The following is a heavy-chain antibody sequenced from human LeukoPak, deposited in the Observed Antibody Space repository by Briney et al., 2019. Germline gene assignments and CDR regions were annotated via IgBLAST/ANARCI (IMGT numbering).Heavy chain of an antibody. CDR3: VRARLIRLENFFDY. V-gene: IGHV3-48*03. D-gene: IGHD2-21*01. CDR1: GFTFSNHE. J-gene: IGHJ4*02. Sequence: GGSLRLSCVTSGFTFSNHEMDWVRQAPGKGLEWVAYTSRGGSDISYADSAKGRFTISSDIASNTLYLQMNSLRVEDTAVYFCVRARLIRLENFFDYWGQGTLVTVSS. CDR2: TSRGGSDI.